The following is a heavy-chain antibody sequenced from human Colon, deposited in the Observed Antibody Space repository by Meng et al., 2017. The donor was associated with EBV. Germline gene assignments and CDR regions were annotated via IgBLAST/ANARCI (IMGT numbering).Heavy chain of an antibody. CDR2: INHVGST. J-gene: IGHJ4*02. CDR1: GGSFSHSY. V-gene: IGHV4-34*01. D-gene: IGHD2-15*01. CDR3: ASSDCSGGTCYLDC. Sequence: VERQPVGAGLCKPSAALSLPCTVYGGSFSHSYWTWIRQASGKGLELIGEINHVGSTTYNPSLKSRVTISVDTSKNQFSLKLSSVTAADAAVYYCASSDCSGGTCYLDCWGQGTLVTVS.